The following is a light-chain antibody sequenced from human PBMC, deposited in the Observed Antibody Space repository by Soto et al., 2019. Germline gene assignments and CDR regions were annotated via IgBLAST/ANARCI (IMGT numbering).Light chain of an antibody. Sequence: QSVLTQPPSASGTPGQRVSISCSGSSSNIGSNTVNCYQQLLGTAPKLLIYSNNQRPSGVPDRFSGSKSGTSASLAISGLQSEDEADYYCAAWDDSMNAWVFGGGTKLTVL. V-gene: IGLV1-44*01. CDR1: SSNIGSNT. CDR2: SNN. J-gene: IGLJ3*02. CDR3: AAWDDSMNAWV.